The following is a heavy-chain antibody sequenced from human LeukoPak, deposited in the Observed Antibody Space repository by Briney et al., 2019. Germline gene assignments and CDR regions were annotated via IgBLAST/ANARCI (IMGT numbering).Heavy chain of an antibody. CDR2: ISGSGGST. J-gene: IGHJ4*01. Sequence: QAGGSLRLPCAASGFTFSSYAISWVRQAPGKGLEWVSGISGSGGSTYYADSVKGRFTISRDNSKNTLFLQVNSLRAEDTAVYYCAQLGIPYNWKMGYWGQGTLVTVSS. D-gene: IGHD1-1*01. CDR3: AQLGIPYNWKMGY. V-gene: IGHV3-23*01. CDR1: GFTFSSYA.